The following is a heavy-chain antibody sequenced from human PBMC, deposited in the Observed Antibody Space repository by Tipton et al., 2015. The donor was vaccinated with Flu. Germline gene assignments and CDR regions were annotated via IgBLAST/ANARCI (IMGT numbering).Heavy chain of an antibody. J-gene: IGHJ5*01. CDR2: VYVSGNT. D-gene: IGHD6-19*01. CDR1: GDSITNHY. V-gene: IGHV4-4*07. Sequence: LRLSCNVSGDSITNHYWSWIRQPAGKGLEWIRRVYVSGNTAYNPSLQSRVTMSLDRSKNQFSLKLTSVTAADTAVYYCARDRSAWFDSWGQGTLVTVSS. CDR3: ARDRSAWFDS.